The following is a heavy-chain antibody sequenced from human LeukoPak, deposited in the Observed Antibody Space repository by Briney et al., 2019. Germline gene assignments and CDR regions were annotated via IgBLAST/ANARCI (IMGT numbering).Heavy chain of an antibody. D-gene: IGHD5-24*01. Sequence: SGRSLRLSCAASGFIFSSYGMHWVRQAPGKGLEWVAVIWYDGSNKYYADSVKGRFTISRDNSKNTLYVRMNSLRVEDTAVYYCARDREMCYYYGMDVWGQGTTVTVSS. CDR3: ARDREMCYYYGMDV. V-gene: IGHV3-33*01. CDR2: IWYDGSNK. CDR1: GFIFSSYG. J-gene: IGHJ6*02.